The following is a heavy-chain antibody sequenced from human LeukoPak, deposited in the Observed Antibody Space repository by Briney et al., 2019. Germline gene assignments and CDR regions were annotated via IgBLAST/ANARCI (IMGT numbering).Heavy chain of an antibody. CDR2: ISRSSSTI. J-gene: IGHJ3*02. CDR1: GFTFSTYT. Sequence: GGSQRLSCAASGFTFSTYTVNWVRQAPGKGLEWISYISRSSSTIYYADSVKGRFTISRDNAKNSLYLQMNNLRAKDTAVYYCARDRDAFDIWGQGTMVTVSS. CDR3: ARDRDAFDI. V-gene: IGHV3-48*01.